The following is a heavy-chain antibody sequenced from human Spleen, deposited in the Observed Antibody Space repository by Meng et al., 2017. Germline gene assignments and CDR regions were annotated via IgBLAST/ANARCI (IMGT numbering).Heavy chain of an antibody. CDR2: IYYSGST. V-gene: IGHV4-59*01. CDR1: GGSISSYY. J-gene: IGHJ4*02. D-gene: IGHD7-27*01. CDR3: ARGQTGSSAYYFDY. Sequence: SETLSLTCTVSGGSISSYYWSWIRQPPGKGLEWIGYIYYSGSTSYNPSLKSRVTISVDTSKNQFSLKLSSVTAADTAVYYCARGQTGSSAYYFDYWGQGTLVTVSS.